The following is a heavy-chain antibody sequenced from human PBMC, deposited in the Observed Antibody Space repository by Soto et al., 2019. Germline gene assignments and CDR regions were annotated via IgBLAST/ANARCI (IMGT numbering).Heavy chain of an antibody. CDR2: IYYSGST. D-gene: IGHD2-15*01. CDR1: GGSISSGGYY. CDR3: ARDFPLGYCSGGSWWGVVP. V-gene: IGHV4-31*03. J-gene: IGHJ5*02. Sequence: QVQLQESGPGLVKPSQTLSLTCTVSGGSISSGGYYWSWIRQHPGKGLEWIGYIYYSGSTYYNPSLKSRVTLAVDPSQNHFSLKLRSVTAADTAVYYCARDFPLGYCSGGSWWGVVPWGQGTLVTVSS.